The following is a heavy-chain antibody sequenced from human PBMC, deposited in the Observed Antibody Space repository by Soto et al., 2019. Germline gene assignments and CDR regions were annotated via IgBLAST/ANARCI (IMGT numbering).Heavy chain of an antibody. V-gene: IGHV3-48*02. J-gene: IGHJ4*02. CDR1: GFTFTSYS. CDR2: ISSRSTI. Sequence: GGSLRLSCAASGFTFTSYSMNWVRQAPGKGLKWVSYISSRSTIYNADSVKGRFTISRDNAKNSLFLQMNSLRDEDTAVYYCARDTYGDYSFDYWGQGALVTV. D-gene: IGHD4-17*01. CDR3: ARDTYGDYSFDY.